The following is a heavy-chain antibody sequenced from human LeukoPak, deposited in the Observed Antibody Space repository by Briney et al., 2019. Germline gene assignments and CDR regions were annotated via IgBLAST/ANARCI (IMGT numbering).Heavy chain of an antibody. Sequence: PGGSLRLSCEASGFTFSNYWMSWVRQAPGKGLEWVANIKQDGSEKYCVGSVKGRFTISRDNAKNSLYLQMNSLRAEDTAVYYCARARTDAFDIWGQGTMVTVSS. V-gene: IGHV3-7*01. D-gene: IGHD2-2*01. CDR1: GFTFSNYW. CDR3: ARARTDAFDI. CDR2: IKQDGSEK. J-gene: IGHJ3*02.